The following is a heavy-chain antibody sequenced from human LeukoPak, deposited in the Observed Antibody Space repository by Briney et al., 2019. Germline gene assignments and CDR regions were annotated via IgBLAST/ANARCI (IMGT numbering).Heavy chain of an antibody. D-gene: IGHD3-22*01. CDR3: ARTHYDGGGYYKSDS. CDR1: GFTFSGYG. J-gene: IGHJ4*02. Sequence: GGSLRLSCAASGFTFSGYGMHWVRQAPGKGVEWVAIIWSGGTHKYYADSVKGRFTISRDNSKNTLYLQMDSLRAEDTALYYCARTHYDGGGYYKSDSWGQGTLVTVSS. V-gene: IGHV3-33*01. CDR2: IWSGGTHK.